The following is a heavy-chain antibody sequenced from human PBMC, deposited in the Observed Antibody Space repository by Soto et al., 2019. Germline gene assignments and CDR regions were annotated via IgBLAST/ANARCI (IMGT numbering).Heavy chain of an antibody. D-gene: IGHD2-15*01. J-gene: IGHJ6*02. Sequence: SVKVSCKASGFTLTDSAVQWVRQARGQRLEWIGWIVVGSGITNYAQKFQERVTITWDLSTSTAYMELSSLRPEDTAVYYCARAASIDKIRMDVWGQGTTVTVSS. CDR3: ARAASIDKIRMDV. CDR1: GFTLTDSA. CDR2: IVVGSGIT. V-gene: IGHV1-58*01.